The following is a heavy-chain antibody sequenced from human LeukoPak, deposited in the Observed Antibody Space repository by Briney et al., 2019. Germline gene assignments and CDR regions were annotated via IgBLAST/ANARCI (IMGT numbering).Heavy chain of an antibody. D-gene: IGHD6-19*01. CDR3: AKLPRIAVAGTDY. CDR1: GFTFSSYG. CDR2: ISYDGSNK. J-gene: IGHJ4*02. V-gene: IGHV3-30*18. Sequence: GGSLRLSCAASGFTFSSYGMHWVRQAPGKGLGWVAVISYDGSNKYYADSVKGRFTISRDNSKNTLYLQMNSLRAEDTAVYYCAKLPRIAVAGTDYWGQGTLVTVSS.